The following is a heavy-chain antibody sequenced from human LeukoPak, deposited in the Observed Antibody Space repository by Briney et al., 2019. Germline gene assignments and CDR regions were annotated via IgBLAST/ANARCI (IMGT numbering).Heavy chain of an antibody. J-gene: IGHJ3*02. V-gene: IGHV1-2*06. CDR3: ARGCGGDSSCSDAFDI. CDR1: GCTFTGYY. CDR2: INPNSGGT. D-gene: IGHD2-21*02. Sequence: ASVKVSCKASGCTFTGYYMHWVRQAPGQGLEWMGRINPNSGGTNYAQKFQGRVTMTRDTSISTAYMELSRLRSDDTAVYYCARGCGGDSSCSDAFDIWGQGTMVTVSS.